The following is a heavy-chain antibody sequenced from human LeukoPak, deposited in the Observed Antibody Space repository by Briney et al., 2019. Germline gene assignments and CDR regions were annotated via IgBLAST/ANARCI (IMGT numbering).Heavy chain of an antibody. CDR2: MNPNSGNT. CDR3: ARVGATSELIH. D-gene: IGHD1-26*01. J-gene: IGHJ4*02. Sequence: ASVKVSCKASGGTFSSYDINWVRQATGQGLEWMGWMNPNSGNTGYAQKFQGRVTITRNTSISTAYMELSSLRSEDTAVYYCARVGATSELIHWGQGTLVTVSS. CDR1: GGTFSSYD. V-gene: IGHV1-8*03.